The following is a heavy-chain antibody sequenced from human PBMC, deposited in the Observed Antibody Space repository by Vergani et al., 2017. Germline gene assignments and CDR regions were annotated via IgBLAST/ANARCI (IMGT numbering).Heavy chain of an antibody. J-gene: IGHJ6*02. CDR2: IIPIFGTA. V-gene: IGHV1-69*18. CDR3: ARDALRFTIFGTRHYYYGMDV. D-gene: IGHD3-3*01. Sequence: VQLVESGGGLVQPGGSLRLSCAASGFTFSSYSMNWVRQAPGKGLEWMGRIIPIFGTANYAQKFQGRVTITADESTSTAYMELSSLRSEDTAVYYCARDALRFTIFGTRHYYYGMDVWGQGTTVTVSS. CDR1: GFTFSSYS.